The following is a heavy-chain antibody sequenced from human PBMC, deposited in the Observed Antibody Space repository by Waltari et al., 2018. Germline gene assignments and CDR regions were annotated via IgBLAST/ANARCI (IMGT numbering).Heavy chain of an antibody. J-gene: IGHJ3*01. CDR3: AKDKSGSYGPFHAFDV. CDR1: GLSFRDYA. CDR2: LSAGGSGT. D-gene: IGHD1-26*01. V-gene: IGHV3-23*01. Sequence: EVHLLESGGGLVQPGGSLSLSCAASGLSFRDYAMSWVRQAPGKGLAWVATLSAGGSGTDYADSVKGRFTISRDSPKNTVYLQMTSLRVEDTARYFCAKDKSGSYGPFHAFDVWGRGTMVTVSS.